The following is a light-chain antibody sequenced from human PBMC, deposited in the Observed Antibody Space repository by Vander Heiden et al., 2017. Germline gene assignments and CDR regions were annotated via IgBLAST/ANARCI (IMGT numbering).Light chain of an antibody. V-gene: IGKV3-11*01. CDR1: QSVSSY. CDR2: DAS. J-gene: IGKJ1*01. Sequence: EIVLTQSPATLSLSPGERATLSCRASQSVSSYLAWYQQKPGQAPRLLIYDASNRATGIPARFRGSGSGTDVTLTISSLEPEDFAVYYWQQRSNWPPTFGQGTKVEIK. CDR3: QQRSNWPPT.